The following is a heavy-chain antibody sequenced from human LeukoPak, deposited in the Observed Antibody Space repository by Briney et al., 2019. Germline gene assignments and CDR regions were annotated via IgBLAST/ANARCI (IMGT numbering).Heavy chain of an antibody. CDR2: ISDDGSTK. CDR3: AEDRYYDIRGRLDP. J-gene: IGHJ5*02. Sequence: GGSLRLSCAASGFTFSFYGIHWVRQAPGKGLEWVAVISDDGSTKYYSDSVKGRFTVSRDNSKDTLYLQMNSLTTEDTAVYYCAEDRYYDIRGRLDPWGQGTLVTVSS. CDR1: GFTFSFYG. V-gene: IGHV3-30*18. D-gene: IGHD3-10*02.